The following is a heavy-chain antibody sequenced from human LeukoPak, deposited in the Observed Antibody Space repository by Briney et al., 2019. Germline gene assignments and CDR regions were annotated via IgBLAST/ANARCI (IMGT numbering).Heavy chain of an antibody. CDR3: AKVDRGDYSSSPVPYYNYYMNV. CDR1: GITFSYYS. V-gene: IGHV3-21*01. D-gene: IGHD6-13*01. CDR2: ISSSSSLI. J-gene: IGHJ6*03. Sequence: GGSLRLSCAASGITFSYYSMNWVSQAPGRGLEWVSCISSSSSLIFYSDSVRGRFTISTDKAKNLLYLHMNSLRVEDTAVYYCAKVDRGDYSSSPVPYYNYYMNVWGKGTTVTVSS.